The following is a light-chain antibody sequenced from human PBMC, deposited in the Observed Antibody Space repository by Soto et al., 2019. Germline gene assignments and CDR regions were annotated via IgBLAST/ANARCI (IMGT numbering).Light chain of an antibody. CDR2: AAS. J-gene: IGKJ2*01. Sequence: DIQMTQSPSSLSASVGDRVTITCRASQSISSYLNWYQQKPGKVPNLLIYAASSLQSGVPSRFSGSGSGTDFTLTISSLQPEDFATYYCQQSHSTPYTFAQGTKLEIK. CDR1: QSISSY. CDR3: QQSHSTPYT. V-gene: IGKV1-39*01.